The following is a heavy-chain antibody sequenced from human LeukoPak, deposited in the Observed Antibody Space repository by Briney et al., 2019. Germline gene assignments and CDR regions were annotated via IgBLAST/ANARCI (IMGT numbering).Heavy chain of an antibody. V-gene: IGHV1-46*01. CDR3: ARALERLRLGGDFDY. CDR1: GYTCTNYY. D-gene: IGHD3-16*01. CDR2: INPSGGST. Sequence: ASVRVSCKASGYTCTNYYMHWVRQAPGQRLEWMGIINPSGGSTSYAQKFQGRVTMTRDTSTSTVYMELSSLRSEDTAVYYCARALERLRLGGDFDYWGQGTLVTVSS. J-gene: IGHJ4*02.